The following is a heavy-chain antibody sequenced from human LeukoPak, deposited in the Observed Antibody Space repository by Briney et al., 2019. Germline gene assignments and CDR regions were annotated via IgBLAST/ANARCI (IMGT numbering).Heavy chain of an antibody. CDR2: IIPILGIA. CDR1: GGTFSSYT. V-gene: IGHV1-69*04. Sequence: SVKVSCKASGGTFSSYTISWVRQAPGQGLEWMGRIIPILGIANYAQKFQGRVTITADKSTSTAYMELSSLRSEDTAVYYCARDGLYSGSYPSPGYWGQGTLVTVSS. CDR3: ARDGLYSGSYPSPGY. J-gene: IGHJ4*02. D-gene: IGHD1-26*01.